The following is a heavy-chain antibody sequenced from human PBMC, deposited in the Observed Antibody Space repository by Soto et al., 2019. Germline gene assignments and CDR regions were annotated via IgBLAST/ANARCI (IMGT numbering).Heavy chain of an antibody. CDR2: ISGSGSNT. D-gene: IGHD2-15*01. J-gene: IGHJ6*02. Sequence: PGGSLRLSCAASGLTFSSYAMSWVRQAPGKELEWVATISGSGSNTHYTDSVKGRFIISKDNAKNTMYLQMDSLRAEDTAVYYCARDKVVGRTLTTHYYYGLDVWGQGTSVTVSS. CDR1: GLTFSSYA. V-gene: IGHV3-23*01. CDR3: ARDKVVGRTLTTHYYYGLDV.